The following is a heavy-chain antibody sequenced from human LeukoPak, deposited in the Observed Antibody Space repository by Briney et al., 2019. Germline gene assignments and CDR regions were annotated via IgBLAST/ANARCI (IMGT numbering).Heavy chain of an antibody. CDR3: TREKTSSQIAAAVRGTPYYYYYMDV. CDR1: GFTFSGSA. CDR2: IRSTANGYAT. Sequence: PGGSLRLSCAASGFTFSGSALHWVRQASGKGLEWVGRIRSTANGYATAYAASVKGRFTISRDDSKNTAYLQMDSLKTEDTAVYYCTREKTSSQIAAAVRGTPYYYYYMDVWGKGTTVTISS. J-gene: IGHJ6*03. D-gene: IGHD6-13*01. V-gene: IGHV3-73*01.